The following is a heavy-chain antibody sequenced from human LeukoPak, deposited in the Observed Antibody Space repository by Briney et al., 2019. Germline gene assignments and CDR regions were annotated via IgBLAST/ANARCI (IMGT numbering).Heavy chain of an antibody. Sequence: GASVKVSCKASGYTFIGYYIHWIRQAPGQGLEWMGRINPNTGGTNYAQNFQGRVTMTRDTSISTAYMDLSSLRSDDTAVYYCARDQEGFDYWGQGTLVTVSS. CDR3: ARDQEGFDY. CDR1: GYTFIGYY. CDR2: INPNTGGT. J-gene: IGHJ4*02. V-gene: IGHV1-2*06.